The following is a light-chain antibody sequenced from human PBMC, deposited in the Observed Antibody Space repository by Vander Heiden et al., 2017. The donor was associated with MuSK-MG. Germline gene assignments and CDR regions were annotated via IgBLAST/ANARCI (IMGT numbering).Light chain of an antibody. CDR2: KAS. Sequence: DIQMTQSPSTLSASIGDRVTITCRASQNINTWLAWHQQKPGKAPKLLIYKASTLESGVPSRFTGSGSGTEFTLTISSLQPDDFATYYCQQYDTYSTCGQGTRLDIK. V-gene: IGKV1-5*03. CDR3: QQYDTYST. CDR1: QNINTW. J-gene: IGKJ5*01.